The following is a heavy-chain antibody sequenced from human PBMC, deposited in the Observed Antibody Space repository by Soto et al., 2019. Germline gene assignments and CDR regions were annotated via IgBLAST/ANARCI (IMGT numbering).Heavy chain of an antibody. D-gene: IGHD3-3*01. Sequence: ASVKVSCKASGYTFTSYDIKWVRQATGQGLEWMGWMNPNSGNTGYAQKFQGRVTMTRNTSISTAYMELSSLRSEDTAVYYCARGLVEWYDFWSDYGMDVWGQGTTVTVYS. V-gene: IGHV1-8*01. CDR2: MNPNSGNT. CDR1: GYTFTSYD. J-gene: IGHJ6*02. CDR3: ARGLVEWYDFWSDYGMDV.